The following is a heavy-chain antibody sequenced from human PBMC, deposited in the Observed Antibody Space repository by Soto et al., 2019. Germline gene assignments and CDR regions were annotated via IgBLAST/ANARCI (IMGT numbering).Heavy chain of an antibody. V-gene: IGHV3-23*01. CDR3: AKDRFSSSTSCYVYFDY. CDR2: ISGSGGST. CDR1: GFTFSSYA. Sequence: VQLLESGGGLVQPGGSLRLSCAASGFTFSSYAMSWVRQAPGKGLEWVSAISGSGGSTYYADSVKGRFTISRDNSKNTLYLQMNSLRAEDTAVYYCAKDRFSSSTSCYVYFDYWGQGTLVTVSS. J-gene: IGHJ4*02. D-gene: IGHD2-2*01.